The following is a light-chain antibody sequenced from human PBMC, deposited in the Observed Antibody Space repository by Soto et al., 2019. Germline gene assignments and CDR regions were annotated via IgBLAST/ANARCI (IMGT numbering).Light chain of an antibody. CDR2: AAS. CDR1: QNVSGNY. CDR3: QQYGGSPFYT. Sequence: EIVLTQSPGTLSLSPGERATLSCRASQNVSGNYLAWYQQNPGQAPRLLIYAASRRAAGIPDRFSGSGSGTDFTLTISRLEPEDFAVYSCQQYGGSPFYTFGQGTRLEIK. J-gene: IGKJ5*01. V-gene: IGKV3-20*01.